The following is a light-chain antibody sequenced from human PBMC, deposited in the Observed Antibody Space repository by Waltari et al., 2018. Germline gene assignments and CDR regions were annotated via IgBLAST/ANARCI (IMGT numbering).Light chain of an antibody. CDR1: QSVSSN. J-gene: IGKJ1*01. Sequence: EIVMTQSPATLSVSPGERATLSCRASQSVSSNLAWYQQKPGQAPRLLIYGASTRATGIPARFSGRGSGTELTLTISSMQSEDFAVYYCQQYNNWPPWTFGQGTKVEIK. CDR2: GAS. CDR3: QQYNNWPPWT. V-gene: IGKV3-15*01.